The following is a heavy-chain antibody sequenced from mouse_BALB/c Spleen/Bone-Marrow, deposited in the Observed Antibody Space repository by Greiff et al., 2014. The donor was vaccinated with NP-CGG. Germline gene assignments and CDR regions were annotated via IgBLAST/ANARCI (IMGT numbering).Heavy chain of an antibody. V-gene: IGHV1S81*02. D-gene: IGHD2-1*01. CDR1: GFTFTSYW. J-gene: IGHJ4*01. CDR2: INPSNGRT. Sequence: QVQLKESGGELVKPGGSGKLSWMASGFTFTSYWIHWGKQRPGQGPEGIGEINPSNGRTNYNEKFKSKATLTEDKSSSTAYMQLSSLTSEDSAVYYCARDGNYRYAMDYWGQGTSVTVSS. CDR3: ARDGNYRYAMDY.